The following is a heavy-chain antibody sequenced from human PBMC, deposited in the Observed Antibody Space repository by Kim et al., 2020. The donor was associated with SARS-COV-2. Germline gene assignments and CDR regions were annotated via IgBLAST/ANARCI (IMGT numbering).Heavy chain of an antibody. CDR1: GFTFSSYG. J-gene: IGHJ3*02. V-gene: IGHV3-30*18. CDR2: ISYDGSNK. Sequence: GGSLRLSCAASGFTFSSYGMHWVRQAPGKGLEWVAVISYDGSNKYYADSVKGRFTISRDNSKNTLYLQMNSLRAEDTAVYYCANIPHDYGDLYDAFDIWG. D-gene: IGHD4-17*01. CDR3: ANIPHDYGDLYDAFDI.